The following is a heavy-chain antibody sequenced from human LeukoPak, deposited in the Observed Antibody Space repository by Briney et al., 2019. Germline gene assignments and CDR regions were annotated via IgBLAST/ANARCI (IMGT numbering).Heavy chain of an antibody. V-gene: IGHV4-34*01. D-gene: IGHD1-26*01. J-gene: IGHJ4*02. CDR1: GGSFSGYY. CDR2: INHSGST. CDR3: ARGPWELLQPDPEYYFDY. Sequence: SETLSLTCAVYGGSFSGYYWSWIRQPPGKGLEWIGEINHSGSTNYNPSLKSRVTISVDTSKNQFSLKLSSVTAADTAVYYCARGPWELLQPDPEYYFDYWGQGTLVTVSS.